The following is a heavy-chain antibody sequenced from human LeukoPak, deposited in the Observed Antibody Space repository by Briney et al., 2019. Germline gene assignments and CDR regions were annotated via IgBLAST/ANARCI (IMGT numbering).Heavy chain of an antibody. V-gene: IGHV4-59*12. CDR2: IYYSGST. D-gene: IGHD5-12*01. J-gene: IGHJ4*02. CDR1: GGSISSYY. Sequence: SEPLSLTCSVSGGSISSYYWSWIRQPPGKGLEWSGYIYYSGSTNYNHSLKSRVTISVDTSKNQFSLKLSSVTAADTAVYYCARGNSGFSVFDYWGQGTLVTVSS. CDR3: ARGNSGFSVFDY.